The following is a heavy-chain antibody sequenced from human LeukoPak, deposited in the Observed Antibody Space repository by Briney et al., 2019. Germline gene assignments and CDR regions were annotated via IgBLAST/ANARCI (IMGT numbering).Heavy chain of an antibody. CDR3: ARGGVYYDFWSGSLHY. CDR2: IIPIFGTA. D-gene: IGHD3-3*01. V-gene: IGHV1-69*13. J-gene: IGHJ4*02. CDR1: GGTFSSYA. Sequence: SVKVSCKASGGTFSSYAISWVRQAPGQGLEWMGGIIPIFGTANYAQKFQGRVTITADESTSTAYMELSSLRSEDTAVYYCARGGVYYDFWSGSLHYWGQGTLVTVSS.